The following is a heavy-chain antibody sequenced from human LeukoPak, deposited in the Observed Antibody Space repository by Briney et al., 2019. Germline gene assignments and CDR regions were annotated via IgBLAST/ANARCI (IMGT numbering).Heavy chain of an antibody. D-gene: IGHD7-27*01. Sequence: PSGTLSLTCTVSGYSISSGYYWGWIRQPPGKGLEWIGSIYHSGSTYYNPSLKSRVTISVDTSKNQFSLKLSSVTAADTAVYYCARVSLSGGNYWGQGTLVTVSS. V-gene: IGHV4-38-2*02. CDR3: ARVSLSGGNY. J-gene: IGHJ4*02. CDR2: IYHSGST. CDR1: GYSISSGYY.